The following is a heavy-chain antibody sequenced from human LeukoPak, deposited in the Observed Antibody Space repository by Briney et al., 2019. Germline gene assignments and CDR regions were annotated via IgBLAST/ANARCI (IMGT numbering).Heavy chain of an antibody. CDR2: IIPIFGTA. CDR3: ATQRGSYVWGTDFDY. J-gene: IGHJ4*02. CDR1: GGTFSSYA. Sequence: ASVKVSCKASGGTFSSYAISWVRQAPGQGLEWMGGIIPIFGTANYAQKFQGRVTITADESTSTAYMELSSLRSDDTAVYYCATQRGSYVWGTDFDYWGQGTLVTVSS. V-gene: IGHV1-69*13. D-gene: IGHD3-16*01.